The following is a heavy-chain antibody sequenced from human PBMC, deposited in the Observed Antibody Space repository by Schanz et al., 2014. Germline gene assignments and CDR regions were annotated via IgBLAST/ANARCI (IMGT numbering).Heavy chain of an antibody. CDR1: GFSFSSYA. V-gene: IGHV3-23*04. D-gene: IGHD5-18*01. J-gene: IGHJ2*01. CDR2: MNESHSTI. CDR3: GRAGTGMAGWYFEL. Sequence: EVQLVESGGGLVEPGGSLRLSCAASGFSFSSYAMGWVRQARGKGLEWVSAMNESHSTIYYADSVRGRFTISRDNSKNTLFLQMSSLRVDDMAVYYCGRAGTGMAGWYFELWGHGTLVTVSS.